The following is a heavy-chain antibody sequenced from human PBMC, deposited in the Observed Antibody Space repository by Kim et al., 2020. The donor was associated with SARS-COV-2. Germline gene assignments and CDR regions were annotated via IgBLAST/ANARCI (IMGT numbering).Heavy chain of an antibody. V-gene: IGHV1-18*04. D-gene: IGHD4-17*01. Sequence: ASVKVSCKACGYMFTSYGFSWERQAPGQGLEWLGWISARDGNTKYGQKVQGRVIMTTDTSTNTAYMELWSLRSDDTAMYYCARGAYGDVSFDYWGQGTLV. CDR1: GYMFTSYG. J-gene: IGHJ4*02. CDR2: ISARDGNT. CDR3: ARGAYGDVSFDY.